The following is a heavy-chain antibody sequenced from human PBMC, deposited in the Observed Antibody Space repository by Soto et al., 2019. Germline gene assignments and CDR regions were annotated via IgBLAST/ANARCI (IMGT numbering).Heavy chain of an antibody. Sequence: GGSLRLSCAASGYTFSDYYMSWIRQAPGKGLEWISYIDTSGTKIYYADSVKGRFTITRDNAKNSLYLEMNSLRDEDTAVYYCASHYDMWSCYLSPVDYWGQGTLVTVSS. J-gene: IGHJ4*02. CDR1: GYTFSDYY. CDR3: ASHYDMWSCYLSPVDY. CDR2: IDTSGTKI. V-gene: IGHV3-11*01. D-gene: IGHD3-3*01.